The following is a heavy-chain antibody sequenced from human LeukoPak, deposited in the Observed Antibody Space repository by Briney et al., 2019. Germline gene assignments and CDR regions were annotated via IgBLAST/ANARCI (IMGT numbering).Heavy chain of an antibody. CDR3: AVSSGWYADYYYMDV. D-gene: IGHD6-19*01. V-gene: IGHV1-58*02. CDR2: IVVGSGNT. J-gene: IGHJ6*03. CDR1: GFTFTASA. Sequence: EASVKVSCKTSGFTFTASAMQWVRQARGQRLEWIGWIVVGSGNTNYAQKFQERVTITRDMSTSTVYMELSSLRSEDTAVYYCAVSSGWYADYYYMDVCGKGTTVTVSS.